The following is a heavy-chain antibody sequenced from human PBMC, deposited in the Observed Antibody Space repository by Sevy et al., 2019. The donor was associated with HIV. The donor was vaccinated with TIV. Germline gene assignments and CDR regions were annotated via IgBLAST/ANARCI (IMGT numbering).Heavy chain of an antibody. D-gene: IGHD2-2*02. Sequence: GGSLRLSCAASGFTFDDYAMHWVRQAPGKGLEWVSLISWDGGGTYYADSVKGRFTISRDNSKNSLYLQMNSLRAEDTALYYCAKVYCSSTSCYTWRTNGMDVWGQGTTVTVSS. CDR1: GFTFDDYA. CDR3: AKVYCSSTSCYTWRTNGMDV. V-gene: IGHV3-43D*04. J-gene: IGHJ6*02. CDR2: ISWDGGGT.